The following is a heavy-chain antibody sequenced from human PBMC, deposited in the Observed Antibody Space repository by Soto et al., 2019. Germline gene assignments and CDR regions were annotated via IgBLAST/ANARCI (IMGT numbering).Heavy chain of an antibody. CDR3: ERGGGGSGLNWFDP. CDR2: IHYSGSA. Sequence: PWETLSLTCTFSGSSIIGYYWTWIRQSPERGLEWVGYIHYSGSANYNPSLNSRLTMSVDRSKRQFSMKLASVTAADTAVYYCERGGGGSGLNWFDPWGQGNLVTVSS. CDR1: GSSIIGYY. V-gene: IGHV4-59*01. J-gene: IGHJ5*02. D-gene: IGHD6-19*01.